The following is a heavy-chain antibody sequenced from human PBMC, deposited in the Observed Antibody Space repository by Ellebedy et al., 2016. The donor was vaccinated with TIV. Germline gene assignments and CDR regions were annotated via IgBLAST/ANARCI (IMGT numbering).Heavy chain of an antibody. CDR3: AKAEQVVPAYYGMDV. J-gene: IGHJ6*02. V-gene: IGHV3-23*01. Sequence: GESLKISXAASGFTFSSYAMSWVRQAPGKGLEWVSAISGSGGSTYYADSVKGRFTISRDNSKNTLYLQMNSLRAEDTAVYYCAKAEQVVPAYYGMDVWGQGTTVTVSS. D-gene: IGHD2-2*01. CDR2: ISGSGGST. CDR1: GFTFSSYA.